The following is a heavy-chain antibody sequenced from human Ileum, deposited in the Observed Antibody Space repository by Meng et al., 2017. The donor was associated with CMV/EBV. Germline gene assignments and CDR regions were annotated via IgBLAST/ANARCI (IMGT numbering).Heavy chain of an antibody. CDR3: ARDWAARREGNFDY. J-gene: IGHJ4*02. CDR1: GFTFSSYW. CDR2: IKQDGSEK. D-gene: IGHD6-6*01. Sequence: GESLKISCAASGFTFSSYWMSWVRQAPGKGLEWVANIKQDGSEKYYVDSVKGRFTISRDNAKNSLYLQMNSLRAEDTAAYYCARDWAARREGNFDYWGQGTLVTVSS. V-gene: IGHV3-7*01.